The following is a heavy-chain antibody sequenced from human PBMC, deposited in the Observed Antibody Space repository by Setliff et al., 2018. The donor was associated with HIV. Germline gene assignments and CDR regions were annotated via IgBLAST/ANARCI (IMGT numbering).Heavy chain of an antibody. V-gene: IGHV4-61*02. D-gene: IGHD3-22*01. CDR1: GGSISSGSYY. CDR3: ARGMDYYDTSGYYQYYFDY. Sequence: SETLSLTCTVSGGSISSGSYYWNWIRQPAGKGLEWIGRIYTSGSTNYNPSLKSRVTISVDTSKNQFSLKLSSVTAADTAVYYCARGMDYYDTSGYYQYYFDYWGQGTLVTVSS. J-gene: IGHJ4*02. CDR2: IYTSGST.